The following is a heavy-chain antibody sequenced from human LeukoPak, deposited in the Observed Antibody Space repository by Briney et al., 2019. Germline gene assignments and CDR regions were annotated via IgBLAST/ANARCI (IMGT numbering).Heavy chain of an antibody. D-gene: IGHD5-12*01. J-gene: IGHJ3*02. CDR3: AKEIVATTDPMAFDI. V-gene: IGHV3-48*01. CDR2: ISSSSSPI. Sequence: GGSLRLPCAASGFTFSSYAMSWVRQAPGKGLEWVSYISSSSSPIYYADSVKGRFTISRDNAKNSLYLQMNSLRAEDTAVYYCAKEIVATTDPMAFDIWGQGTMVTVSS. CDR1: GFTFSSYA.